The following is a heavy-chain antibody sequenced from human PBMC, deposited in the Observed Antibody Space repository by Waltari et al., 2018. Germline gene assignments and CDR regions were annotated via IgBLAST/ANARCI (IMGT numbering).Heavy chain of an antibody. CDR2: VSFDGDSN. CDR1: GFTFRIFA. V-gene: IGHV3-30*10. Sequence: QVQMVQSGGGVVQPGRSVKLSCAASGFTFRIFAIHWARQAPGKGLEWLAVVSFDGDSNNHIDSLKGRINISRDNSKNTLFLQMNSLRPEDTATYYCARGRGFYDNFGDVAFETWGQGTLVIVSS. CDR3: ARGRGFYDNFGDVAFET. D-gene: IGHD3-22*01. J-gene: IGHJ3*02.